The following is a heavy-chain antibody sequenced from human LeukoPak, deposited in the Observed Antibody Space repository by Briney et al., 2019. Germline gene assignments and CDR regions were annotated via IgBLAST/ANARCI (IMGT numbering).Heavy chain of an antibody. D-gene: IGHD3-3*01. CDR2: IWYDGSNK. J-gene: IGHJ4*02. CDR3: ARDRSYDFWSGYSTSDY. V-gene: IGHV3-33*01. Sequence: GGSLRLSCAASGFTFSSYGMHWVRQAPGKGLEWVAVIWYDGSNKYYADSVKGRFTISRDNSKNTLDLQMNSLRAEDTAVYYCARDRSYDFWSGYSTSDYWGQGTLVTVSS. CDR1: GFTFSSYG.